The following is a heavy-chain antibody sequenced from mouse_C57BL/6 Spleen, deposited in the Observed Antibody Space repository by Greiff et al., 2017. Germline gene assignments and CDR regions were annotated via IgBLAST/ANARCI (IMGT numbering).Heavy chain of an antibody. CDR1: GYTFTDYY. CDR3: ARSDGYSYAMDY. J-gene: IGHJ4*01. D-gene: IGHD2-3*01. Sequence: VQLQQSGPELVKPGASVKISCKASGYTFTDYYMNWVKQSHGKSLEWIGDINPNNGGTSYNQKFKGKATLTVDKSSSTAYMELRSLTSEDSAVYYCARSDGYSYAMDYWGQGTSVTVSS. CDR2: INPNNGGT. V-gene: IGHV1-26*01.